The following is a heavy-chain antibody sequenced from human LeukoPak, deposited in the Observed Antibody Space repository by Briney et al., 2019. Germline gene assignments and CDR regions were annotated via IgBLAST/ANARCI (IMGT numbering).Heavy chain of an antibody. D-gene: IGHD6-13*01. CDR1: GYTFTSYG. V-gene: IGHV1-18*01. CDR2: INAYNGNT. J-gene: IGHJ6*03. CDR3: ARDRHIAAAVYYYYMDV. Sequence: APVKVSCKASGYTFTSYGISWVRQAPGQGLEWMGWINAYNGNTDYAQRVQGRVTMTTDTSTSTAYMELRSLRSDDTAVYYCARDRHIAAAVYYYYMDVWGKGTPVTVSS.